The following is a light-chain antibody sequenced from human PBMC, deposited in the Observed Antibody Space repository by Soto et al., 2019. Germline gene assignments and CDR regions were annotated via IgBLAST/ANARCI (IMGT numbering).Light chain of an antibody. V-gene: IGKV1-5*01. J-gene: IGKJ4*01. CDR1: ENIFKY. CDR3: QHYNTRSIA. Sequence: DIQMIQSPATLSASVGDRITITCRASENIFKYVAWYQQTSGSAPNLLIYAASDLESGVPSRFSGSGSGTEFRLTIDTLQPNDSATYYCQHYNTRSIAFGGGTKV. CDR2: AAS.